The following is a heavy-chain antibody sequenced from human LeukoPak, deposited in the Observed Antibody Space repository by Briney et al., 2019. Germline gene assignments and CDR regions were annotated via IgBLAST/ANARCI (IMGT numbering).Heavy chain of an antibody. Sequence: GGSLRLSCAASGFTFSSYAMSWVRQAPGKGLEWVSAISGSGGSTYYADSVKGRFTISRDNSKNTLYLQMNSLRAEDTAVYYCAREGSSLTKITMIVVVYFDYWGQGTLVTVSS. V-gene: IGHV3-23*01. D-gene: IGHD3-22*01. J-gene: IGHJ4*02. CDR2: ISGSGGST. CDR3: AREGSSLTKITMIVVVYFDY. CDR1: GFTFSSYA.